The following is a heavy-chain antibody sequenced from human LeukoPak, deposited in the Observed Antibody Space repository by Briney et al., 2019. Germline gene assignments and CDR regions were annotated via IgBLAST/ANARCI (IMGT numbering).Heavy chain of an antibody. CDR3: ARGLGTYDSSDLTWPMISF. V-gene: IGHV1-8*01. CDR2: VNPNSGDT. D-gene: IGHD3-22*01. J-gene: IGHJ4*02. CDR1: GYTFTNYE. Sequence: GASVKVSCKASGYTFTNYEINWVRQATGHGLEWMGWVNPNSGDTAYAQKFQGRITMTRSTSITTAYMELSGLRSEDTAVYYCARGLGTYDSSDLTWPMISFWGQGTQVTVSS.